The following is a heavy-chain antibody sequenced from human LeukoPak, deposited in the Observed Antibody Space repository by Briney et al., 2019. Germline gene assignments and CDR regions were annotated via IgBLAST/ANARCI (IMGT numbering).Heavy chain of an antibody. Sequence: GGSLRLSCAASGFTFSSYAMSWVRQAPGKGLEWVSGISGSGVYTYYADSVKGRFTISRDNSKNTLYLVMNSPRVDDTAVYYCAKAVDLATISVDIWGQGTMVTASS. D-gene: IGHD5-24*01. CDR3: AKAVDLATISVDI. V-gene: IGHV3-23*01. CDR2: ISGSGVYT. CDR1: GFTFSSYA. J-gene: IGHJ3*02.